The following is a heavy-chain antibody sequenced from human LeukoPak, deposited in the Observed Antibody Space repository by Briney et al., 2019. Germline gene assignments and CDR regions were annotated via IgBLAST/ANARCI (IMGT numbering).Heavy chain of an antibody. Sequence: SETLSLTCTVSGGSISSSSYYWGWIRQPPGKGLEWIGSIYYSGSTYYNPSLKSRVTISVDTSKNQFSLKLSSVTAADTAVYYCARDHESNDHPLDYWGQGTLVTVSS. CDR2: IYYSGST. J-gene: IGHJ4*02. V-gene: IGHV4-39*07. CDR1: GGSISSSSYY. CDR3: ARDHESNDHPLDY.